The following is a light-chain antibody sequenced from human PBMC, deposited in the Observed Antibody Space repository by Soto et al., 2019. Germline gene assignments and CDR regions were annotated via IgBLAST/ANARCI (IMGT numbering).Light chain of an antibody. Sequence: DIQMTQSPSTLSASVGDRVTITCRASQSIGVWLAWYQQKPGTAPKLLIYKTSTLDSGVPLRFSGSGFGTEFTLTISSLQPDDFATYYCQQYINYFRTFGQGTKVDIK. CDR3: QQYINYFRT. CDR1: QSIGVW. CDR2: KTS. V-gene: IGKV1-5*03. J-gene: IGKJ1*01.